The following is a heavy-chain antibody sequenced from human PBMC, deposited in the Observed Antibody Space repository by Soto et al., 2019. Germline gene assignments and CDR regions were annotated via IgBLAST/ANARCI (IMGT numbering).Heavy chain of an antibody. CDR2: INRSGST. D-gene: IGHD4-17*01. CDR3: ARGGDYEG. V-gene: IGHV4-34*01. J-gene: IGHJ4*02. CDR1: SGSFSGYY. Sequence: QVQLQQWGAGLLKPSETLSLTCAVYSGSFSGYYWSWIRQPPGKGLEWIGEINRSGSTNYNPCLESPVTISVDTSENQFSLKVTSVTAADTAVYYCARGGDYEGWGQGTLVIVSS.